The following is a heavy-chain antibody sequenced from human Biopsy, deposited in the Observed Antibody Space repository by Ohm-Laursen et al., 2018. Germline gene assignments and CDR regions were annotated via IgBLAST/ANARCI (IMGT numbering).Heavy chain of an antibody. Sequence: SLRLSCSASGLTFTTALMNWVRQAPGKGLEWVSSISASSSYIHYADSVKGRFTVSRDNTKNSLYLQMNSLRAADTAIYYCATELLPPGVGGPWLDSWGQGTPVTVSS. J-gene: IGHJ5*01. CDR1: GLTFTTAL. CDR2: ISASSSYI. CDR3: ATELLPPGVGGPWLDS. D-gene: IGHD3-10*01. V-gene: IGHV3-21*06.